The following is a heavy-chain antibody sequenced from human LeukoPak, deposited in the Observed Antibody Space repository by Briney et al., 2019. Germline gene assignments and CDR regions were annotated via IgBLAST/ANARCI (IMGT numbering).Heavy chain of an antibody. D-gene: IGHD6-13*01. V-gene: IGHV4-34*01. CDR3: ARGLASSSWYSLTYYYYYYGMDV. CDR1: GGSFSGYY. J-gene: IGHJ6*02. Sequence: SETLSLTCAVYGGSFSGYYWSWIRQPPGKGLEWIGEINHSGSTNYNPSLKSRVTISVDTSKNQFSLKLSSVTAADTAVYYCARGLASSSWYSLTYYYYYYGMDVWGQGTTVTVSS. CDR2: INHSGST.